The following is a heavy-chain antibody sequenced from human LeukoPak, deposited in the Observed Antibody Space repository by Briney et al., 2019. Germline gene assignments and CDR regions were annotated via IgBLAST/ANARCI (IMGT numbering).Heavy chain of an antibody. CDR2: IYTSVST. CDR3: ARRWAAADKNWLDP. J-gene: IGHJ5*02. V-gene: IGHV4-4*09. Sequence: SETLSLTCTVSGDSISNYYGSWIRQPPGKGLEWIGHIYTSVSTNYSPSLKSRVTISVDTSKHQFSLKPNSVTAADTAVYYCARRWAAADKNWLDPWGQGTLVTVSS. D-gene: IGHD6-13*01. CDR1: GDSISNYY.